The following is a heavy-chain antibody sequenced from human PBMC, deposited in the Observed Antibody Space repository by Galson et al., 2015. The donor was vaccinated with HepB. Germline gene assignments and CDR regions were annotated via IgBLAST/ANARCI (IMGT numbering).Heavy chain of an antibody. CDR3: ARRCSGGSCYADY. V-gene: IGHV1-18*04. CDR1: GYTFTSYG. Sequence: SVKVSCKASGYTFTSYGISWVRQAPGQGLEWMGWISAYNGNTNYAQKLQGRVTMTTDTSTSTAYMELRCLRYDDTAVYYCARRCSGGSCYADYWGQGTLVTVSS. J-gene: IGHJ4*02. CDR2: ISAYNGNT. D-gene: IGHD2-15*01.